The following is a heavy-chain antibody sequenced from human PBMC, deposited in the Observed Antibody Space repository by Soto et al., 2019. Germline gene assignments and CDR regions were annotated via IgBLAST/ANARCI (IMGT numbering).Heavy chain of an antibody. Sequence: GGSLRLSCAASGFTFSSYAMSWVRQAPGKGLEWVSAISGSGGSTYDADSVKGRFTISRDNSKNTLYLQMNSLRAEDTAVYYRARSAHYDFWSGYYLLDYWGQGTLVTVSS. CDR2: ISGSGGST. CDR3: ARSAHYDFWSGYYLLDY. CDR1: GFTFSSYA. V-gene: IGHV3-23*01. J-gene: IGHJ4*02. D-gene: IGHD3-3*01.